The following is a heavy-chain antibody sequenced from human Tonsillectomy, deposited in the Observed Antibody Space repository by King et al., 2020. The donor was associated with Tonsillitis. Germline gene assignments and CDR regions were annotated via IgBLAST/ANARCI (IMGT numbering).Heavy chain of an antibody. CDR1: GFTFSSYS. CDR2: ISSSSSYI. V-gene: IGHV3-21*01. D-gene: IGHD3-10*01. CDR3: AREWGSGSYQDYYYGMDV. J-gene: IGHJ6*02. Sequence: VQLVESGGGLVKPGGSLRLSCAASGFTFSSYSMNWVRQAPGKGLEWVSSISSSSSYIYYADSVKGRFTISRDNAKNSLYLQMNSLRAEDTDVYYCAREWGSGSYQDYYYGMDVWGQGTTVTVSS.